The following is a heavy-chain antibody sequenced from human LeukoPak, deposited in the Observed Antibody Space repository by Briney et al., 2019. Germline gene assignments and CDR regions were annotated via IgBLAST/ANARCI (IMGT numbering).Heavy chain of an antibody. CDR2: ISSSSSSI. V-gene: IGHV3-21*01. Sequence: GGSLRLSCAASGFTFSSSWMSWVRQAPGKGLEWVSSISSSSSSIYYADSVKGRFTISRDNAKNSLYLQMNSLRAEDTAVYYCARGFRVAATAYYFDYWGQGTLVTVSS. J-gene: IGHJ4*02. CDR1: GFTFSSSW. CDR3: ARGFRVAATAYYFDY. D-gene: IGHD6-13*01.